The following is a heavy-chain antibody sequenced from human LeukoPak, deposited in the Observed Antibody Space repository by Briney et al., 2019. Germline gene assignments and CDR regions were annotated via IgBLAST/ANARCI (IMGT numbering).Heavy chain of an antibody. CDR2: IYWNDDK. D-gene: IGHD3-10*01. Sequence: SGPTQVKPTQTLTLTCSFSGFSLSTSEVAVGWIRQPPGKALEWLALIYWNDDKRYRPSLQSRLTLTKDTSKNQVVLTMTNMDPVDTATYYCARSLWFGDLSHFDYWGQGTVVTVSS. CDR1: GFSLSTSEVA. CDR3: ARSLWFGDLSHFDY. J-gene: IGHJ4*02. V-gene: IGHV2-5*01.